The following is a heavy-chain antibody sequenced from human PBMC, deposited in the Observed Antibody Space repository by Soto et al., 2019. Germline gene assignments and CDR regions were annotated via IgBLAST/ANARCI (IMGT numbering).Heavy chain of an antibody. J-gene: IGHJ4*02. CDR3: ARHGGTPDLYFDY. D-gene: IGHD3-16*01. CDR1: GFIFGAHA. CDR2: INWIGGST. Sequence: PGGSLRLSCAASGFIFGAHAMGWVRQAPGKGLEWVSAINWIGGSTNYADSMKGRFTISRDNAKNSLYLQMSSLRAEDTALYYCARHGGTPDLYFDYWGQGT. V-gene: IGHV3-20*04.